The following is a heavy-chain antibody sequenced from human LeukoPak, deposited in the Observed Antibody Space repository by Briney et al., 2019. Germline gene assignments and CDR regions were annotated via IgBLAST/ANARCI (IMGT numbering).Heavy chain of an antibody. Sequence: GGSLRLSCAASGFTFSSYSMNWVRQAPGKGLEWVSYISSSSSTIYYADSVKGRFTISRDNAKNSLFLQMDALRAEDTAVYYCARDPYSSTWSYGMDVWGQGTTVSVSS. J-gene: IGHJ6*02. CDR1: GFTFSSYS. D-gene: IGHD6-6*01. V-gene: IGHV3-48*04. CDR2: ISSSSSTI. CDR3: ARDPYSSTWSYGMDV.